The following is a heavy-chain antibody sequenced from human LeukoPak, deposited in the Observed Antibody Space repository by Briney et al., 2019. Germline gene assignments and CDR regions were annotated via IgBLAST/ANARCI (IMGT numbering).Heavy chain of an antibody. CDR1: GFTFSSYW. CDR2: INTDGSTS. Sequence: GGSLRLSCVASGFTFSSYWMHWVRQPPGKGPVWGSRINTDGSTSSYADSVKGRFTISRDNARNSLYLQMNSLRAEDTAVYYCARGGSVSGYYTTYWGQGTLVSVSS. V-gene: IGHV3-74*01. J-gene: IGHJ4*02. D-gene: IGHD3-22*01. CDR3: ARGGSVSGYYTTY.